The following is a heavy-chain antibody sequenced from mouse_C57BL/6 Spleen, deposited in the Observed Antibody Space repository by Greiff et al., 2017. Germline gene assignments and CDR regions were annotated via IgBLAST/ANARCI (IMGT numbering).Heavy chain of an antibody. J-gene: IGHJ3*01. Sequence: QVQLQQPGAELVKPGASVKLSCKASGYTFTSYWMQWVKQRPGQGLEWIGEIDPSDSYTNYNQKFKGKATLTVDTSSSTAYMQLSSLTSEDSAVYYCASWGRWEVAYWGQGTLVTVSA. D-gene: IGHD4-1*01. CDR2: IDPSDSYT. CDR3: ASWGRWEVAY. V-gene: IGHV1-50*01. CDR1: GYTFTSYW.